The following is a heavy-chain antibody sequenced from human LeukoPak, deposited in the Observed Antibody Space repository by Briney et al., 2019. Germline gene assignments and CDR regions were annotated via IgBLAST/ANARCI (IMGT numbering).Heavy chain of an antibody. J-gene: IGHJ6*02. Sequence: GASVKVSCKASGYTFTSFYMHWVRLAPGRGPEWMAIINPIGGSTNYAQKFQGRVTMTRDTSTSTVYMELSSLRSDDTAVYYCARALGYCSGGSCYGMDVWGQGTTVTVSS. CDR3: ARALGYCSGGSCYGMDV. D-gene: IGHD2-15*01. V-gene: IGHV1-46*01. CDR2: INPIGGST. CDR1: GYTFTSFY.